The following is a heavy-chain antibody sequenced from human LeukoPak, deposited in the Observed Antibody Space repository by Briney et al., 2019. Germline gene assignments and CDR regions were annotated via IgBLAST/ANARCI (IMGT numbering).Heavy chain of an antibody. J-gene: IGHJ4*02. CDR2: ISSSSSYI. CDR3: ARDQGGITRY. V-gene: IGHV3-21*01. D-gene: IGHD3-10*01. CDR1: GFTFNNYN. Sequence: GGSLRLSCAASGFTFNNYNMNWVRQAPGKGLEWVSSISSSSSYIYYADSVKGRFTISRDNAKNSLYVQMNSLRAEDTAVYYCARDQGGITRYWGQGTLVTVSS.